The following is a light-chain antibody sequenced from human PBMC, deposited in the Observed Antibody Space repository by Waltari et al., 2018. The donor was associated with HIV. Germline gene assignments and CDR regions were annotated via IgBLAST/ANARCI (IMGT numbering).Light chain of an antibody. J-gene: IGKJ3*01. CDR2: LGS. Sequence: DIVMTQSPLSLSVIPGEPASISCRSSQSLLHSNGYNYLDWYLQKPGQSPQLLIYLGSNRSTGFCDRCIGSGSGTDFTLQISRGEADDVGVYYCMQGLHTRRTFGPGSKVDIK. CDR1: QSLLHSNGYNY. V-gene: IGKV2-28*01. CDR3: MQGLHTRRT.